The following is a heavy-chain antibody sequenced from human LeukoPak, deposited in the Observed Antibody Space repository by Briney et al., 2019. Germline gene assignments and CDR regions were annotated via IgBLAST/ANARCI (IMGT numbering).Heavy chain of an antibody. J-gene: IGHJ4*02. CDR3: ARVTGSIDY. CDR1: GYTLTNYD. CDR2: MNTNSGNT. V-gene: IGHV1-8*01. Sequence: ASVKVTCKASGYTLTNYDINWVRQATAQGLEWMGWMNTNSGNTGYAQKFQGRVTMTRDTSTSTAYMGLNSLRSDGTAVYYCARVTGSIDYWGQGTLVTVSS. D-gene: IGHD1-26*01.